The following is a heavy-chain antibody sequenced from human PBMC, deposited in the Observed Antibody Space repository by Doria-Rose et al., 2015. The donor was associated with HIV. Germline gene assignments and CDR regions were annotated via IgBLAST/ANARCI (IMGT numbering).Heavy chain of an antibody. J-gene: IGHJ6*02. Sequence: QVQLQESGAGLVKPSETLSLTCAVFGGSFSGYYWSWIRQPPGTGLEWIGEINHSGSTNYRTSLKSRVTISLDTSKTLFSLKPSSVTAADTAVYYCARGLLRGGWNDVDYYYGMDVWGQGTTVTASS. V-gene: IGHV4-34*01. CDR3: ARGLLRGGWNDVDYYYGMDV. CDR2: INHSGST. D-gene: IGHD1-1*01. CDR1: GGSFSGYY.